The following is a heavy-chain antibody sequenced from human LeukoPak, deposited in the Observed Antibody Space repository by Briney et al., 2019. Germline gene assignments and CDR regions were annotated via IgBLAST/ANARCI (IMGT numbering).Heavy chain of an antibody. Sequence: GSLRLSCAASGFTLSSYWMSWVRQPPGKGLEWIGEINHSGSTNYNPSLKSRVTVSVDTSKNQFSLKLSSVTAADTAVYYCARAAPRSPFDYWGQGTLVTVSS. V-gene: IGHV4-34*01. D-gene: IGHD6-25*01. CDR1: GFTLSSYW. CDR3: ARAAPRSPFDY. J-gene: IGHJ4*02. CDR2: INHSGST.